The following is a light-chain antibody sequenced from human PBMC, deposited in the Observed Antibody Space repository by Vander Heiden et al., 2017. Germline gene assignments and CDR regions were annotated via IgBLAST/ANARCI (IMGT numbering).Light chain of an antibody. Sequence: YALTQPHSVSVSPGQRARITCSGHKLGDKYGWWHQQKAGQSPVLVIYQDWKRPSGIPERFSASNSGTTATLTISGTQAMDEADYYCQAWDSSIGVFGTATKVTVL. CDR2: QDW. V-gene: IGLV3-1*01. CDR1: KLGDKY. J-gene: IGLJ1*01. CDR3: QAWDSSIGV.